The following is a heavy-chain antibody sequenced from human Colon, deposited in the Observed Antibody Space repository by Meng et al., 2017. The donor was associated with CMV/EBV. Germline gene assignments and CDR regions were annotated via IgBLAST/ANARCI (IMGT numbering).Heavy chain of an antibody. V-gene: IGHV3-23*01. Sequence: GESLKISCAASGFIFSNYVMTWVRQAPGKGLEWVSSITTYGDKYYADPVRGRFTISRDDSKRTLYPQMNSLEAEDTAVYYCSSWAPGWGQGTLVTVSS. D-gene: IGHD3-16*01. CDR3: SSWAPG. J-gene: IGHJ4*02. CDR1: GFIFSNYV. CDR2: ITTYGDK.